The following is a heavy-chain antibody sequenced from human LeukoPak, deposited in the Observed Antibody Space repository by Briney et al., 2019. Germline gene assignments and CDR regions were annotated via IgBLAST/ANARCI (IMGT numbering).Heavy chain of an antibody. J-gene: IGHJ5*02. CDR3: ARRPIAAGNNWFDP. D-gene: IGHD6-13*01. V-gene: IGHV4-39*01. Sequence: SETLSLTCTVSGGSISSAAYYWGWVRQPPGKGLDWIGSIYYTGTTHYSPSLQTRATLSFDTSKNQFSLKLTSVTAADTAVYFCARRPIAAGNNWFDPWGQGTLVTVSS. CDR2: IYYTGTT. CDR1: GGSISSAAYY.